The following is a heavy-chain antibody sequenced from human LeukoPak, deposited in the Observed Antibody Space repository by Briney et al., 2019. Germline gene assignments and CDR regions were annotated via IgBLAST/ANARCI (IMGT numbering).Heavy chain of an antibody. D-gene: IGHD4-17*01. Sequence: SETLSLTCTVSGGSISGYYWNWIRQPPGKGLEWIGYMFYSGSTSYNPSLKSRVTISLDTSKNQFSLTLTSVTAADTSVYYCVRRRGDGDYRPDYWGQGTLVTVSS. CDR2: MFYSGST. CDR3: VRRRGDGDYRPDY. V-gene: IGHV4-59*08. CDR1: GGSISGYY. J-gene: IGHJ4*02.